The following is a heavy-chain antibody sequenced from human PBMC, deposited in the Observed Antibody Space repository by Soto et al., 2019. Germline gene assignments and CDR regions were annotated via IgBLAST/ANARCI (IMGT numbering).Heavy chain of an antibody. V-gene: IGHV3-74*01. D-gene: IGHD6-13*01. CDR3: TRDPGAYSSTWSFYFDS. CDR2: INTDGSST. J-gene: IGHJ4*02. Sequence: EVQLVESGGGLVQPGGSLRLSCAASGFTFSRFWMHWVRQAPGKGLVWVSRINTDGSSTTYADSVKGRFTISRDNAKTTLYLQMDSLRAEDTGVYYCTRDPGAYSSTWSFYFDSWGQGTLVTVSS. CDR1: GFTFSRFW.